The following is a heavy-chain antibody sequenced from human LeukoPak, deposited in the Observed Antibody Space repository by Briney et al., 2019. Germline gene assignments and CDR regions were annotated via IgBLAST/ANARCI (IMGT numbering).Heavy chain of an antibody. CDR1: GGSISSYY. Sequence: SETLSLTCTVSGGSISSYYWSWIRQPPGKGLEGIGYIYYSGSTNYNPSLKSRVTISVDTSKNQFSLKLSSVTAADTAVYYCARHRGYSSSWYFDYWGQGTLVTVSS. D-gene: IGHD6-13*01. V-gene: IGHV4-59*08. CDR2: IYYSGST. CDR3: ARHRGYSSSWYFDY. J-gene: IGHJ4*02.